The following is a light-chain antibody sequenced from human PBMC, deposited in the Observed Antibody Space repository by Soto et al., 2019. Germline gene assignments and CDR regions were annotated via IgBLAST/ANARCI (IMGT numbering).Light chain of an antibody. J-gene: IGLJ2*01. Sequence: QSVLTQPASVSGSPGQSTTISCAGTSADIGAFNYVSWYQHHPGKAPKLLIYDVSDRPSGVSTRFSASKSANTASLTISGLQADDEGDYYCSSYATTSALVFGGGTKLTVL. CDR3: SSYATTSALV. CDR2: DVS. V-gene: IGLV2-14*03. CDR1: SADIGAFNY.